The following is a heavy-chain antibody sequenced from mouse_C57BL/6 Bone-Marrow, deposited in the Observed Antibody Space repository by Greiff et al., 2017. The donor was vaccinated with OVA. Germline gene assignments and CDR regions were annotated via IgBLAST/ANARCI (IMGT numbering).Heavy chain of an antibody. J-gene: IGHJ1*03. CDR2: INPSTGGT. V-gene: IGHV1-42*01. CDR3: ARRRDYYGSSRFDV. CDR1: GYSFTGYY. D-gene: IGHD1-1*01. Sequence: EVQLQQSGPELVKPGASVKISCKASGYSFTGYYMNWVKQSPEKSLEWIGEINPSTGGTTYNQKFKAKATLTVDKSSSTAYMQLKSLTSEDSAVYYCARRRDYYGSSRFDVWGTGTTVTVSS.